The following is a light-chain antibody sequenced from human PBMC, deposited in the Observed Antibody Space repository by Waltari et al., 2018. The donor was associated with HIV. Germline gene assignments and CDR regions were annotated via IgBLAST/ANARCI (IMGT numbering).Light chain of an antibody. CDR1: QNVYSW. CDR2: KAS. J-gene: IGKJ2*01. V-gene: IGKV1-5*03. CDR3: QQYNSDFYT. Sequence: IQMTQSTSLLSASVGDRITITCRASQNVYSWLAWYQQRPGRAPKLLIYKASTLEYGVPARFTGSGSGTNFTLTINSLHPDDFATYYCQQYNSDFYTFGQGTRLDLK.